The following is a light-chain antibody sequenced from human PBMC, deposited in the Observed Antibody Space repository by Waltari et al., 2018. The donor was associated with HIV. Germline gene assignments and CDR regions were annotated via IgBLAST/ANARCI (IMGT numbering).Light chain of an antibody. J-gene: IGLJ2*01. CDR2: EVT. V-gene: IGLV2-8*01. CDR1: RPAVGAYNH. Sequence: SALTQPPSASGSPGQSVTPLCTRTRPAVGAYNHVPWYQQHSGEAPKLIIYEVTKRPSGVPDRFSCSKSGNTASLTVSGLQAEDEADFYCSSYAGSTVIFGGGTKLTVL. CDR3: SSYAGSTVI.